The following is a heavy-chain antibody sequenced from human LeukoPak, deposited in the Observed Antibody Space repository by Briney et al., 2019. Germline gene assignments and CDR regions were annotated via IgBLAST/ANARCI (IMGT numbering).Heavy chain of an antibody. CDR3: ARDPPDSSGYPYYFDY. J-gene: IGHJ4*02. D-gene: IGHD3-22*01. V-gene: IGHV3-66*01. Sequence: GGSLRLSCAASGFTVSSNYMSWVRQAPGKGLEWVSVIYSGGSTYYADSVKGRFTISRDNSKNTLYLQMNSLRAEDTAVYYCARDPPDSSGYPYYFDYWGQGTLVTVSS. CDR2: IYSGGST. CDR1: GFTVSSNY.